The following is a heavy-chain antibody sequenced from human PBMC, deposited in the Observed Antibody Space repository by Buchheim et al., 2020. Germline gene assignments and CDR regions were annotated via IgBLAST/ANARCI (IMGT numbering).Heavy chain of an antibody. CDR2: ISGGASST. Sequence: EVQLLESGGGLVQPGGSLRLSCAASGFTFSSYALSWVRQAPGKGLEWVSAISGGASSTHYADSVKGRFTIPRDNSRNTLYLQMNSLRAEDTAVYYCAKGVLGYCTNGVCPPFDYWGQGTL. J-gene: IGHJ4*02. CDR1: GFTFSSYA. CDR3: AKGVLGYCTNGVCPPFDY. V-gene: IGHV3-23*01. D-gene: IGHD2-8*01.